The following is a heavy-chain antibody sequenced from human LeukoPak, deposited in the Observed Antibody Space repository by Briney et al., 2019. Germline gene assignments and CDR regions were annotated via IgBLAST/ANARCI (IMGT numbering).Heavy chain of an antibody. CDR2: SKNKRNGFSI. D-gene: IGHD3-22*01. V-gene: IGHV3-72*01. CDR3: AKIGSYYDSSGYWPGYFDY. Sequence: GGSLRLSCAASGFTFSDHYIDWVRQAPGKGLEWVGRSKNKRNGFSIDYAASVKGRFAISRDDSKNSMYLQMNSLRAEDTAVYYCAKIGSYYDSSGYWPGYFDYWGQGTLVTVSS. J-gene: IGHJ4*02. CDR1: GFTFSDHY.